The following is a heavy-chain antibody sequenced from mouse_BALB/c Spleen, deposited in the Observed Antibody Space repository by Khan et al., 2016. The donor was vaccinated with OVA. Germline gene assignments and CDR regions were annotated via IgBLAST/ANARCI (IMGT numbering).Heavy chain of an antibody. CDR3: TRIYRSDFDY. CDR1: GYSFTGYF. Sequence: VQLQQSGPELVRPGASVKISCKASGYSFTGYFMNWVMQSPGKSLEWIGRINPHIGETFYNQRFKDKATLTVDESSSTARMELRSLASEDSAVYYCTRIYRSDFDYWGQGTTLTVSS. J-gene: IGHJ2*01. CDR2: INPHIGET. V-gene: IGHV1-20*02. D-gene: IGHD1-1*01.